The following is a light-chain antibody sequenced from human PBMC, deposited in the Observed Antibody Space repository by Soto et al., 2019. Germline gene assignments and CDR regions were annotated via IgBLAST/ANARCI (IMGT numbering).Light chain of an antibody. CDR1: QDISSY. V-gene: IGKV1-9*01. CDR3: QQSYSTPQT. Sequence: DIQLTQSPSFLSASVGDRVTITCRASQDISSYLGWYQQKPGEAPKLLIYGASTLQSGVPSRFSGSGSGTEFTLTISSLQPEDFATYYCQQSYSTPQTFGQGTKVDIK. J-gene: IGKJ1*01. CDR2: GAS.